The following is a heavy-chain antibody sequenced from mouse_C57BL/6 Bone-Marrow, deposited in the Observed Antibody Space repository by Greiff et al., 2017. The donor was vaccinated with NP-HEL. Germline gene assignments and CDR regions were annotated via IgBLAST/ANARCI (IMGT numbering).Heavy chain of an antibody. J-gene: IGHJ3*01. CDR2: IDPEDGDT. Sequence: EVKLMESGAELVRPGASVKLSCTASGFNIKDYYMHWVKQRPEQGLEWIGRIDPEDGDTEYAPKFQGKATMTADTSSNTAYLQLSSLTSEDTAVYYCTTPDSSGYVFAYWGQGTLVTVSA. CDR3: TTPDSSGYVFAY. D-gene: IGHD3-2*02. V-gene: IGHV14-1*01. CDR1: GFNIKDYY.